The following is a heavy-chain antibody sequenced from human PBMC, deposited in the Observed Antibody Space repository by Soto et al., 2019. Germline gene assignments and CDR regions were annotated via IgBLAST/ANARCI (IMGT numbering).Heavy chain of an antibody. J-gene: IGHJ6*02. CDR3: ARDSYIVVVPAASSQYGMDV. Sequence: PGGSLRLSCVASGFNLSHPWMTWVRQAPGKGLEWVSYISSSGSTIYYADSVKGRFTISRDNAKNSLYLQMNSLRAEDTAVYYCARDSYIVVVPAASSQYGMDVWGQGTTVTVSS. CDR1: GFNLSHPW. D-gene: IGHD2-2*01. V-gene: IGHV3-11*04. CDR2: ISSSGSTI.